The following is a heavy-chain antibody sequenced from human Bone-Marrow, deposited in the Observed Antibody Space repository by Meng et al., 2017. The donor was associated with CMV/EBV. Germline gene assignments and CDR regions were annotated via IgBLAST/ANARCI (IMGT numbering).Heavy chain of an antibody. V-gene: IGHV3-48*01. CDR2: SSSDDTTT. J-gene: IGHJ4*02. CDR3: ARYRVDSTMVPCSFDS. Sequence: GESLKISCAASGFTLSSYEMNWVRRAPGRGLEWVSYSSSDDTTTYYADSVKGRFTISRDNSKNTLYLQMNSLRAEDTAVYYCARYRVDSTMVPCSFDSWGQGTLVTVSS. D-gene: IGHD5-18*01. CDR1: GFTLSSYE.